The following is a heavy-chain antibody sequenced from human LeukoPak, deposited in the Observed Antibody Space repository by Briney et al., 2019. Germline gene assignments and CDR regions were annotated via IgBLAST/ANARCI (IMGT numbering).Heavy chain of an antibody. CDR3: ARGPSITMIRGGQWYYYMDV. Sequence: ASVKVSCKASGYTFTRYYMYWVRQGPGQGLEWMGIINPSGGSTNYAQKFQGRVTMTRDTSTNTVYMELSSLRSEGTAVYYCARGPSITMIRGGQWYYYMDVWGKGTTVTISS. V-gene: IGHV1-46*01. J-gene: IGHJ6*03. CDR1: GYTFTRYY. D-gene: IGHD3-10*01. CDR2: INPSGGST.